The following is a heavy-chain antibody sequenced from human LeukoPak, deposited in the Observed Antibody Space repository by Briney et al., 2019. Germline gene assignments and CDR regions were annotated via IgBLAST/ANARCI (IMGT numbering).Heavy chain of an antibody. Sequence: ASVKVSCKASGGTFSSYSISWVRQAPGQGLEWMGGIIPIFGTANYAQKCQGRVTITADESTSTAYMELSSLRSEDTAVYYCARAVIINYYDSSGYHPFDYWGQGTLVTVSS. CDR2: IIPIFGTA. D-gene: IGHD3-22*01. V-gene: IGHV1-69*13. J-gene: IGHJ4*02. CDR3: ARAVIINYYDSSGYHPFDY. CDR1: GGTFSSYS.